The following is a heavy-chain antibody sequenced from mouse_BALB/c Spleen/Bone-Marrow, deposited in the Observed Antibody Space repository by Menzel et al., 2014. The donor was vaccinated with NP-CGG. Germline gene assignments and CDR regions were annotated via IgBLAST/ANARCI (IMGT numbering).Heavy chain of an antibody. J-gene: IGHJ3*01. Sequence: LVESGGDLVKPGGSLKLSCAASGFTFSNYAMSWVRQTPEKRLEWVASISSGGSYTYYTDSVKGRFTISRDNAKNTLYLQMSSLRSEDTAIYYCARQGVPRDGYTWFTYWGQGSLVTVSA. V-gene: IGHV5-9-3*01. CDR3: ARQGVPRDGYTWFTY. CDR1: GFTFSNYA. D-gene: IGHD2-3*01. CDR2: ISSGGSYT.